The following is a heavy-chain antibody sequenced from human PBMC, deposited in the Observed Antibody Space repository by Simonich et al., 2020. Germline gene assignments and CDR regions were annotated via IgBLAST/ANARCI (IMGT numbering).Heavy chain of an antibody. D-gene: IGHD3-9*01. CDR2: INHSGIP. J-gene: IGHJ5*02. CDR1: GGSFSGYY. CDR3: ARCGLVNYDILTGYHNWFDP. V-gene: IGHV4-34*01. Sequence: QVQLQQWGAGLLKPSETLSLTCAVYGGSFSGYYWSWIRQPPGKGLEWIGEINHSGIPNSTPFIKGLVSKSLDTSKNQFSLKLSSVTAADPAVYYCARCGLVNYDILTGYHNWFDPWGQGTLVTVSS.